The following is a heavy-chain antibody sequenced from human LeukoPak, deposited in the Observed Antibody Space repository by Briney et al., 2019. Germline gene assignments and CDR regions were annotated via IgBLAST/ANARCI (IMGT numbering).Heavy chain of an antibody. D-gene: IGHD6-19*01. V-gene: IGHV4-34*01. Sequence: SETLSPTCAVYGGSFSGYYWSWIRQPPGKGLEWIGEINHSGSTNYNPSLKSRVTISVDTSKNQFSLKLSSVTAADTAVYYCARLRLSTYYYYYMDVWGKGTTVTISS. CDR1: GGSFSGYY. J-gene: IGHJ6*03. CDR3: ARLRLSTYYYYYMDV. CDR2: INHSGST.